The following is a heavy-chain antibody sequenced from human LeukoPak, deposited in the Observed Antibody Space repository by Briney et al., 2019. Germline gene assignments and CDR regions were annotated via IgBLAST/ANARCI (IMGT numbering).Heavy chain of an antibody. D-gene: IGHD3-22*01. J-gene: IGHJ4*02. Sequence: PGGSLRLSCAASGFTFSRNGMHWVRQAPGKGLEWVAFIRYDGNNKYYADSVKGRFTISRDNSKNTLYLQMNSLRAEDTAVYYCAKGSDYYDSSGYSHWGQGTLVTVS. CDR1: GFTFSRNG. V-gene: IGHV3-30*02. CDR3: AKGSDYYDSSGYSH. CDR2: IRYDGNNK.